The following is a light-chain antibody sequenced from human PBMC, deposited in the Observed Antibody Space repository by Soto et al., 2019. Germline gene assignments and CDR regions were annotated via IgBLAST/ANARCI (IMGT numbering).Light chain of an antibody. CDR2: DAS. J-gene: IGKJ5*01. Sequence: DIQMTQSPSSLAASAVDSVTITCQASQNINNYLNWYQQKPGRAPKLLIYDASNLEAGVPSRFRGSGSGTDFTFTISRLQPEDIATYYCQQYENLPTFGQGTRLEIK. CDR1: QNINNY. V-gene: IGKV1-33*01. CDR3: QQYENLPT.